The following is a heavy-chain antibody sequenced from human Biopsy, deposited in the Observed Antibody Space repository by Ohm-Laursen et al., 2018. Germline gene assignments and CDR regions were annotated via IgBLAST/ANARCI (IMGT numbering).Heavy chain of an antibody. CDR3: AKDKNGILTPGEGLDV. D-gene: IGHD3-9*01. J-gene: IGHJ6*02. Sequence: SLRLSCAASGFKCHGFAMCWVRQTPGKGLEWVSAINWNSDRVDYADSEKGRFTISRDNAENSLYLEMNSLRPVDTAFYYCAKDKNGILTPGEGLDVWGQGTTVTVSS. V-gene: IGHV3-9*01. CDR2: INWNSDRV. CDR1: GFKCHGFA.